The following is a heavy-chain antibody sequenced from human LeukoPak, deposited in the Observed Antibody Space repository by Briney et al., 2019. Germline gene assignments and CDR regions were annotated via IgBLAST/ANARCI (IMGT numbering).Heavy chain of an antibody. Sequence: GGSLRLSCVASGFTFSDYWMSWVRQAPGMGLEWVANIETDGDEKNYVDSVKGRFTISRDNARNSLYLQMNSLRVEDTAVYYCARDIPSGFYTPDYWGRGTLVTVSS. D-gene: IGHD5-12*01. CDR1: GFTFSDYW. CDR2: IETDGDEK. CDR3: ARDIPSGFYTPDY. V-gene: IGHV3-7*01. J-gene: IGHJ4*02.